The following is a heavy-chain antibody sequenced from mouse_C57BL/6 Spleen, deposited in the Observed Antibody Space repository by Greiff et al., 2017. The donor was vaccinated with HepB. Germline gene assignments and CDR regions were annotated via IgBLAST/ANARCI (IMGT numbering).Heavy chain of an antibody. CDR2: IRLKSDNYAT. CDR3: TAGSSYEWYFDV. V-gene: IGHV6-3*01. Sequence: EVKVEESGGGLVQPGGSMKLSCVASGFTFSNYWMNWVRQSPEKGLEWVAQIRLKSDNYATHYAESVKGRFTISRDDSKSSVYLQMNNLRAEDTGIYYCTAGSSYEWYFDVWGTGTTVTVSS. D-gene: IGHD1-1*01. CDR1: GFTFSNYW. J-gene: IGHJ1*03.